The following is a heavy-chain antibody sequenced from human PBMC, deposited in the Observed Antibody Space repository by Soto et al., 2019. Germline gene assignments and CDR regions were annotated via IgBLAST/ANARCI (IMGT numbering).Heavy chain of an antibody. CDR2: ISSSSSTI. CDR1: GFTFSSYS. J-gene: IGHJ6*02. CDR3: AKAEYSSHYYYGMDV. Sequence: GGSLRLSCAASGFTFSSYSMNWVRQAPGKGLEWVSYISSSSSTIYYADSVKGRFTISRDNAKNSLYLQMNSLRDEDTAVYYCAKAEYSSHYYYGMDVWGHGTAVTVSS. D-gene: IGHD6-6*01. V-gene: IGHV3-48*02.